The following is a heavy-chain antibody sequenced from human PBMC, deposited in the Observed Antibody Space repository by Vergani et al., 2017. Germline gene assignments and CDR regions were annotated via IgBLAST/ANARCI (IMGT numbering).Heavy chain of an antibody. J-gene: IGHJ4*02. CDR2: ISSSSSTI. CDR1: GFTFSSYS. Sequence: EVQLLESGGGLVQPGGSLRLSCAASGFTFSSYSMNWVRQAPGKGLEWVSYISSSSSTIYYADSVKGRFTISSDNAKNSLYLQMNSLRAEDTAVYYCARGSGYDYQVYIPLDYWGQGTLVTVSS. V-gene: IGHV3-48*01. D-gene: IGHD5-12*01. CDR3: ARGSGYDYQVYIPLDY.